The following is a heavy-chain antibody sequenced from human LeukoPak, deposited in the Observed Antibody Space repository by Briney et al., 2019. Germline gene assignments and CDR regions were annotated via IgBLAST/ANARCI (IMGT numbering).Heavy chain of an antibody. CDR2: IYHSGST. CDR1: GGSISSGGYS. V-gene: IGHV4-30-2*01. J-gene: IGHJ4*02. D-gene: IGHD3-22*01. CDR3: ASYSQYYYDSSGYYFSAFDY. Sequence: SETLSLTCAVSGGSISSGGYSWSWIRQPPGKGLEWIRYIYHSGSTYYNPSLKSRVTISVDRSKNQFSLKLSSVTAADTAVYYCASYSQYYYDSSGYYFSAFDYWGQGTLVTVSS.